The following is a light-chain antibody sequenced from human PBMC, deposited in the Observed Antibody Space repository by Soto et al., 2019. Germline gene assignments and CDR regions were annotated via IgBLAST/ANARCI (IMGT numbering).Light chain of an antibody. CDR2: WAS. J-gene: IGKJ1*01. CDR3: QQYYSTPWT. CDR1: QGFVYSSNNKNY. V-gene: IGKV4-1*01. Sequence: DIVMTQSPDSLALSLGERATINCKSSQGFVYSSNNKNYLAWYQQKLGQPPKLLIRWASTRESGVPDRFSGSGSGTDFTLTISSLQAEDVAVYYCQQYYSTPWTFGQGTKVDIK.